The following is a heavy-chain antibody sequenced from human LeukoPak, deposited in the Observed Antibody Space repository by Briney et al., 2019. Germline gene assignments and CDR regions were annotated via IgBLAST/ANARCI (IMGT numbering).Heavy chain of an antibody. CDR2: IIPILGIA. CDR3: ARQLERRYYYYMDV. D-gene: IGHD1-1*01. CDR1: GGTFSSYA. V-gene: IGHV1-69*04. J-gene: IGHJ6*03. Sequence: SVKVSCKASGGTFSSYAISWVRQAPGQGLEWMGRIIPILGIANYAQKFQGRVTITADKSTSTAYMELSSLRSEDTAVYYCARQLERRYYYYMDVWGKGTTVTVSS.